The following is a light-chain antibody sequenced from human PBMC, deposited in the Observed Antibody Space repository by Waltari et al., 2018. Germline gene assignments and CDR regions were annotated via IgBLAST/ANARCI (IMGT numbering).Light chain of an antibody. CDR3: QHYLRLPVA. CDR1: QGVGRT. CDR2: GAS. J-gene: IGKJ1*01. V-gene: IGKV3-20*01. Sequence: EIVLTQSPGTLSLSPGERAIVSCRASQGVGRTLAWYQQKPGQAPRILLYGASNRATGIPDRFIGSGSGTEFSLTISGLEPEDSAVYYCQHYLRLPVAFGQGTKVEIK.